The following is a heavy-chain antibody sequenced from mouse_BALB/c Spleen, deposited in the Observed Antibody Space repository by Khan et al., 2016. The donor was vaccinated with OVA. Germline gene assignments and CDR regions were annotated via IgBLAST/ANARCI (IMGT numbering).Heavy chain of an antibody. Sequence: QVQLKESGAELVKPGASVKMSCKAFGYTFTTYPIEWMKQNHGKSLEWIGNFHPYNDDTKYNEKFKGKAKLTVAKSSNTAYLDISRLTSDDSAVYYCARGGYDVGFAYWGQGTLVTVSA. D-gene: IGHD2-2*01. J-gene: IGHJ3*01. CDR3: ARGGYDVGFAY. CDR2: FHPYNDDT. CDR1: GYTFTTYP. V-gene: IGHV1-47*01.